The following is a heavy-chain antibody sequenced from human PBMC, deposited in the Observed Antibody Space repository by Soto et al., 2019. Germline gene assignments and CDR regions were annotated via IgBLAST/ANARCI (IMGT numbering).Heavy chain of an antibody. V-gene: IGHV4-4*07. J-gene: IGHJ6*02. CDR1: GDSISSYY. D-gene: IGHD3-10*01. CDR3: ARDFGEWLLQSYYCFGLDV. CDR2: IYTSGST. Sequence: LSLTCTVSGDSISSYYWSWIRQPAGKGLEWIGRIYTSGSTNYNPSLKSRFTMTVATSKNQFSLKLSSVTAADTAVYYCARDFGEWLLQSYYCFGLDVWGQGTTVTVSS.